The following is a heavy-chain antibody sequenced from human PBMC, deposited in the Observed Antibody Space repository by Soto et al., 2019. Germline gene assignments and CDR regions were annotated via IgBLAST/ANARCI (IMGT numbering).Heavy chain of an antibody. CDR2: ISSSSSYI. CDR3: TRTGRWKELDY. V-gene: IGHV3-21*01. CDR1: GFTFSSYS. J-gene: IGHJ4*02. Sequence: EVQLVESGGGLVKPGGSLRLSCAASGFTFSSYSMNWVRQAPGKGLEWVPLISSSSSYIYYADSVKGRFTISRDNAKNSLYLQMDSLRAEDTAVYYCTRTGRWKELDYWGQGTLVTVSS. D-gene: IGHD1-1*01.